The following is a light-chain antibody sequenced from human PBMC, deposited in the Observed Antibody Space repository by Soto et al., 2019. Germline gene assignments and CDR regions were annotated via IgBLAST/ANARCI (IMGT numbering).Light chain of an antibody. CDR2: LGS. Sequence: DIVMTQSPLSLPVTPGEPASISCRSSQSLLHSNGYNYLDWYLQKPGQSPHLLIYLGSNRASGVPDRFSGSGSGTDFTLKISRVEAEDVGVYYCMQALQTPATFGQGTKVEIK. J-gene: IGKJ1*01. V-gene: IGKV2-28*01. CDR1: QSLLHSNGYNY. CDR3: MQALQTPAT.